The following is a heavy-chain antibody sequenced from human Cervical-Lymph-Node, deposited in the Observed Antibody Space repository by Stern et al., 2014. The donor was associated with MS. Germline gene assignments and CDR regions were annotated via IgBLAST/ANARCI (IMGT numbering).Heavy chain of an antibody. CDR2: LSYDGSQK. J-gene: IGHJ4*02. CDR3: ARVVAVAGASFDY. D-gene: IGHD6-19*01. Sequence: VQLVQSGGGVVQPGRSLRLSCAASGFTFSNYAMHWVRQAPGKGLEWVALLSYDGSQKYYADSVKGRFTISRDNSKNTLYQQMNSLRPEDTDVYYCARVVAVAGASFDYWGQGTLVTVSS. CDR1: GFTFSNYA. V-gene: IGHV3-30-3*01.